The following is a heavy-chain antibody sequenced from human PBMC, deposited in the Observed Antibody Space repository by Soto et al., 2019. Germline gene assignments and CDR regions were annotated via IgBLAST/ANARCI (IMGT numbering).Heavy chain of an antibody. Sequence: SVKVSCKASGGTFSSYAISWVRQAPGQGLEWMGGIIPIFGTANYAQKFQGRVTITADESTSTAYMELSSLRSEDTAVYYCARDRGYCSGGSCYYFDYWGQGTLVTVSS. D-gene: IGHD2-15*01. CDR1: GGTFSSYA. CDR3: ARDRGYCSGGSCYYFDY. J-gene: IGHJ4*02. CDR2: IIPIFGTA. V-gene: IGHV1-69*13.